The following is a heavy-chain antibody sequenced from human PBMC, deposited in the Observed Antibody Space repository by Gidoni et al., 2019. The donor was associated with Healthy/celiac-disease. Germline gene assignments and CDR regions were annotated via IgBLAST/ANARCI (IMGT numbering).Heavy chain of an antibody. CDR1: GFSLSTSGMC. V-gene: IGHV2-70*01. J-gene: IGHJ6*02. D-gene: IGHD4-17*01. CDR2: IDWDDDK. Sequence: QVTLRESGPALVKPPQTLTLTCTFSGFSLSTSGMCVSWIRQPPGKALEWLALIDWDDDKYYSTSLKTRLTISKDTSKNQVVLTMTNMDPVDTATYYCARIQTTVTPDYGMDVWGQGTTVTVSS. CDR3: ARIQTTVTPDYGMDV.